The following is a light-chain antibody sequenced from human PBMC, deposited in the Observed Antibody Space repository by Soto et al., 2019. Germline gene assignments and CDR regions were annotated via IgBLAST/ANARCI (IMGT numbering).Light chain of an antibody. V-gene: IGKV3-15*01. J-gene: IGKJ1*01. CDR1: QSVRSY. CDR3: QQYDNWPQT. CDR2: AAS. Sequence: EIVLTQSPGTLSLSPGERATLSCRASQSVRSYLAWYQQRPGQAPRLLIHAASTRATGIPARFSGSGSGTEFTLTISSLQSEDFAVYYCQQYDNWPQTFGQGTKVDIK.